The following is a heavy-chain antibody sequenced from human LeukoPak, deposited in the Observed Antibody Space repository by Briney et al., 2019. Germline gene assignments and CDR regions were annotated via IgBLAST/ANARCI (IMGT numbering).Heavy chain of an antibody. Sequence: GGSLRLSCTASEFTFSSYWMHWVRQPPGKGLVWVSRINGDGSSTSYADAVKGRFTISRDNAKNSLYLQMNSLRAEDTALYYCAKAPRGGAKYGMDVWGQGTTVTVSS. CDR2: INGDGSST. CDR3: AKAPRGGAKYGMDV. V-gene: IGHV3-74*01. J-gene: IGHJ6*02. CDR1: EFTFSSYW. D-gene: IGHD3-10*01.